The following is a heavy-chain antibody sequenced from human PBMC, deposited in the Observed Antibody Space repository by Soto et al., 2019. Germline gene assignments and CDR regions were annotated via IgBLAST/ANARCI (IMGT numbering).Heavy chain of an antibody. CDR2: ISANNGNT. V-gene: IGHV1-18*01. CDR1: GYTFTSYG. J-gene: IGHJ4*02. Sequence: QVQLVQSGAEVKKPGASVKVSCKASGYTFTSYGISWVRQVPGQGLEWMGWISANNGNTKYAQKLQGRVTMTTHTSTSTGYIEQSSLRSDDTAVYYSARDPEIFDSWGQGTLVTVSP. CDR3: ARDPEIFDS.